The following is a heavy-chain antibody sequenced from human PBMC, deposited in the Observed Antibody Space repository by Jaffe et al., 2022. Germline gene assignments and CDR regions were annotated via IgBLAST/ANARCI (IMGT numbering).Heavy chain of an antibody. CDR2: IYSGGST. CDR3: ASGAHRQHYGYYFDY. D-gene: IGHD3-10*01. CDR1: GFTVSSNY. Sequence: EVQLVESGGGLVQPGGSLRLSCAASGFTVSSNYMSWVRQAPGKGLEWVSVIYSGGSTYYADSVKGRFTISRHNSKNTLYLQMNSLRAEDTAVYYCASGAHRQHYGYYFDYWGQGTLVTVSS. V-gene: IGHV3-53*04. J-gene: IGHJ4*02.